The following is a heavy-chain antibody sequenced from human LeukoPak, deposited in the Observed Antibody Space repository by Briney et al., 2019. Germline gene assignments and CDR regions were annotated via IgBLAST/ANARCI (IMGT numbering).Heavy chain of an antibody. CDR2: ISGSGGGT. CDR3: AKDLGRYRNNYFDY. V-gene: IGHV3-23*01. J-gene: IGHJ4*02. Sequence: GGSLRLSCAASGFSFSSYAMSWVRPAPQKGLEWVSTISGSGGGTYYADSVKGRFTISRDDSKNTLYLQMNSQRAEDTAVYYCAKDLGRYRNNYFDYWGQGTLVTVSS. D-gene: IGHD1-26*01. CDR1: GFSFSSYA.